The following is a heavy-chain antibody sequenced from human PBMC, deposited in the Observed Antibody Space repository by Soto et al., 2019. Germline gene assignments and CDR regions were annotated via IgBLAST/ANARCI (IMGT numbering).Heavy chain of an antibody. D-gene: IGHD2-2*01. CDR2: LYTGGST. J-gene: IGHJ4*02. CDR3: ARATRYFGSFDS. CDR1: GFSVTSNY. Sequence: EVQLVESGGGLIQPGGSLRLSCVASGFSVTSNYMTWVRQAPGRGLEWVSMLYTGGSTYYSDSVKGRTTISRDTSKNTVFLQLNSLRAEDTAIYYCARATRYFGSFDSWGQGTLVSVAS. V-gene: IGHV3-53*01.